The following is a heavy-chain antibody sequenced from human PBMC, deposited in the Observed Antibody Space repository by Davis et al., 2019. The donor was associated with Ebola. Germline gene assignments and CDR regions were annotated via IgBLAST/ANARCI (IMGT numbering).Heavy chain of an antibody. V-gene: IGHV1-69*13. CDR2: IIPIFGTA. CDR3: ARSRIAAADDAFDI. CDR1: GGTFSSYA. D-gene: IGHD6-13*01. Sequence: AASVKVSCKASGGTFSSYAISWVRQAPGQGLEWMGGIIPIFGTANYAQKFQGRVTITADESTGTAYMELSSLRSEDTAVYYCARSRIAAADDAFDIWGQGTMVTVSS. J-gene: IGHJ3*02.